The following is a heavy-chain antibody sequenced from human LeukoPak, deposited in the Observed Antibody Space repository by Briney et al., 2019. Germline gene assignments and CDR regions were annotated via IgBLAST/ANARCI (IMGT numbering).Heavy chain of an antibody. J-gene: IGHJ3*02. D-gene: IGHD3-10*01. Sequence: SETLSLTCAVSGGSISSSNWWSWVRQPPGKGLEWIGEIYHSGSTNYNPSLKSRVTISVDKSKNQFSLNLSSVTAADTAVYYCARDSAGSGSRAFGIWGQGTMVTVSS. V-gene: IGHV4-4*02. CDR2: IYHSGST. CDR3: ARDSAGSGSRAFGI. CDR1: GGSISSSNW.